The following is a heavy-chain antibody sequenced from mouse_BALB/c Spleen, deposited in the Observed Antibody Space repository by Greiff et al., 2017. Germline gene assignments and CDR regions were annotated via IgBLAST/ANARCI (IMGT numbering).Heavy chain of an antibody. V-gene: IGHV5-12-2*01. CDR1: GFTFSSYT. CDR2: ISNGGGSN. Sequence: EVKLVESGGGLVQPGGSLKLSCAASGFTFSSYTMYWVRQTPEKGLEWVAYISNGGGSNYYPDTVKGRFTISRDNAKNTLYLQMSSLKSEDTAMYYCARQGPEDYIDYWGQGTTLTVSS. CDR3: ARQGPEDYIDY. D-gene: IGHD3-3*01. J-gene: IGHJ2*01.